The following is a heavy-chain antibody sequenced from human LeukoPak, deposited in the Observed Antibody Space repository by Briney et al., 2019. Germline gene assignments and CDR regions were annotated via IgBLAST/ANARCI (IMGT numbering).Heavy chain of an antibody. Sequence: KPSETLSLTCTVSGGSISSSSYYWGWIRQPPGKGLEWIGNIYYSGSTNYNPSLKSRVTISVDTSKNQFSLKLSSVTAADTAVYYCARDRGDWSYYYGMDVWGQGTTVTVSS. CDR1: GGSISSSSYY. CDR2: IYYSGST. V-gene: IGHV4-39*07. D-gene: IGHD3/OR15-3a*01. CDR3: ARDRGDWSYYYGMDV. J-gene: IGHJ6*02.